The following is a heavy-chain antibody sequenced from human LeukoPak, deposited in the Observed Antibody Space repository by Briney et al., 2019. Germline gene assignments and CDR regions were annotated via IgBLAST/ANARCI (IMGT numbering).Heavy chain of an antibody. J-gene: IGHJ4*02. D-gene: IGHD3-10*01. V-gene: IGHV3-48*03. Sequence: GGSLRLSCAASGFTFSSYEMNWVRQAPGKGLEWVSYISSSGSTIYYADSVKGRFTISRDNAKNSLYLQMNSLRAEDTAVYYCARDPAHTMVRGVISNYWGQGTLVTVSS. CDR3: ARDPAHTMVRGVISNY. CDR2: ISSSGSTI. CDR1: GFTFSSYE.